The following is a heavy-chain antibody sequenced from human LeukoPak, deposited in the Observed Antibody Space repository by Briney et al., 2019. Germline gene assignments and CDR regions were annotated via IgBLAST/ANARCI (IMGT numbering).Heavy chain of an antibody. V-gene: IGHV3-23*01. D-gene: IGHD2-2*01. CDR3: AKMAGYCSSTSCYYGWFDP. J-gene: IGHJ5*02. Sequence: GGSLRLSCAASGFTFSSYAMSWVRQAPGKGLEWVSAISGSGGSTYYADSVKGRFTISRDNSKNTLYLQMNSLRAEDTAVYYCAKMAGYCSSTSCYYGWFDPWGQGALVTVSS. CDR2: ISGSGGST. CDR1: GFTFSSYA.